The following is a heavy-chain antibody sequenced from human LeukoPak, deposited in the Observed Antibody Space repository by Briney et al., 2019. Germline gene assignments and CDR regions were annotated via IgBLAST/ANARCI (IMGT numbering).Heavy chain of an antibody. CDR2: IYTSGST. Sequence: SETLSLTSTLSGGSISSYYWSWIRQPPGKGLEWIGRIYTSGSTNYNPSLKSRVTMSVDTSKNQFSLKLSSVTAADTAVYYCARRTDDGSGSLRGEWFDPWGQGTLVTVSS. CDR1: GGSISSYY. D-gene: IGHD3-10*01. CDR3: ARRTDDGSGSLRGEWFDP. V-gene: IGHV4-4*07. J-gene: IGHJ5*02.